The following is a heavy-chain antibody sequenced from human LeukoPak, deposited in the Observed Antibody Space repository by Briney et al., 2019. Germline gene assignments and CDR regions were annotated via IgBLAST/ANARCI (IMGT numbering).Heavy chain of an antibody. CDR3: ARTAYPTSSWFDP. D-gene: IGHD6-6*01. V-gene: IGHV1-2*02. CDR1: GYTFTGYY. J-gene: IGHJ5*02. CDR2: IHPNSGGT. Sequence: GASVKVSCKASGYTFTGYYIHWVRRAPGQGLEWMGWIHPNSGGTKFAQSFQGRVTLTRDTSISTASMELSSLISNDTAVYFCARTAYPTSSWFDPWGQGTQVTVSS.